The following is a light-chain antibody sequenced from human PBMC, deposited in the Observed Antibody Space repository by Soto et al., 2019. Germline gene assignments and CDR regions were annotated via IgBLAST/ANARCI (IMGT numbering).Light chain of an antibody. Sequence: DIVMTKSRATLSVSPGEEASLRCRASQRVSSNLAWYQQKPGQAPRLLIYGASTRATGIPARFSGSGSGTEFTLAISSLLSEDFAVYYCQQYNNWPPWTFGQGTKVDIK. CDR1: QRVSSN. CDR2: GAS. CDR3: QQYNNWPPWT. V-gene: IGKV3-15*01. J-gene: IGKJ1*01.